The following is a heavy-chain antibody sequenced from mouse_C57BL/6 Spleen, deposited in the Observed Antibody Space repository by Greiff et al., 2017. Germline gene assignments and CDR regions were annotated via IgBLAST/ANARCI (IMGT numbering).Heavy chain of an antibody. V-gene: IGHV1-69*01. CDR1: GYTFTSYW. J-gene: IGHJ3*01. D-gene: IGHD2-2*01. CDR2: IDPSDSYT. Sequence: QLQQPGAELVMPGASVKLSCKASGYTFTSYWMHWVKQRPGQGLEWIGEIDPSDSYTNYKQKFKGKSTLTVDKSSSTAYMQLSSLTSEDSAVYYWAKGDYGYPFAYWGQGTLVTVSA. CDR3: AKGDYGYPFAY.